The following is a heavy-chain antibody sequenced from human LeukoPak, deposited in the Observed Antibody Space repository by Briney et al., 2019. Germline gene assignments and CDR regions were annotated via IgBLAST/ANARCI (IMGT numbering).Heavy chain of an antibody. CDR1: GFTVSSNY. D-gene: IGHD3-10*01. Sequence: PGGSLRLSCAVSGFTVSSNYMNWVRQAPGKGLEWVSVIYSGGSTYYADSVKGRFTISRDNSKNTLYLQMNSLRAEDTAVYYCARSGNYYNAFDYWGQGTLVTVSS. CDR2: IYSGGST. CDR3: ARSGNYYNAFDY. J-gene: IGHJ4*02. V-gene: IGHV3-53*01.